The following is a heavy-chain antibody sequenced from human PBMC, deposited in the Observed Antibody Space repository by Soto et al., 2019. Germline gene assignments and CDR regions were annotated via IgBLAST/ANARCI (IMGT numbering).Heavy chain of an antibody. CDR2: IYPGDSDT. V-gene: IGHV5-51*01. D-gene: IGHD6-13*01. J-gene: IGHJ6*02. CDR3: ARTAAAGKYYYGVDV. Sequence: XASLKISWKGSGYSFTSYWIGWVRQMPGKGLEWMGIIYPGDSDTRYSPSFQGQVTISADKSISTAYLQWSSLKASDTAIYYCARTAAAGKYYYGVDVWGQGTTVTVSS. CDR1: GYSFTSYW.